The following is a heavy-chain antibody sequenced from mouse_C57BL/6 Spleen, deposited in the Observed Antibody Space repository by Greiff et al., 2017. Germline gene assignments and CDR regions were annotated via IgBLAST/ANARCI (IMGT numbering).Heavy chain of an antibody. CDR2: IYPRSGNT. D-gene: IGHD1-1*01. V-gene: IGHV1-81*01. CDR3: ARSEVVEYYFDY. CDR1: GYTFTSYG. Sequence: VQLVESGAELARPGASVKLSCKASGYTFTSYGISWVKQRTGQGLEWIGEIYPRSGNTYYNEKFKGKATLTADKSSSTAYMELRSLTSEDSAVYFCARSEVVEYYFDYWGQGTTLTVSS. J-gene: IGHJ2*01.